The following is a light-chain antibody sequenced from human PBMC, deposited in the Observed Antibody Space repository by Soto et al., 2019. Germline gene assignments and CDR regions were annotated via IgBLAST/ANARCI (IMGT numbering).Light chain of an antibody. Sequence: DIPMTQSPSTLSASVGDRVTITCRASQNINSCLAWYQQKPGKAPKLLIYKASNLESGVPSRFSGSGSGTDFTLTISSLQPDDFAPYHCQQYESVLPLPFGGGNKVEI. CDR1: QNINSC. J-gene: IGKJ4*01. CDR3: QQYESVLPLP. CDR2: KAS. V-gene: IGKV1-5*03.